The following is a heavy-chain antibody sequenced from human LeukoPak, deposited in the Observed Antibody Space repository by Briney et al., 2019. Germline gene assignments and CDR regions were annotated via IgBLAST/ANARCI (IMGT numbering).Heavy chain of an antibody. CDR3: ARDLSAFDI. D-gene: IGHD3-9*01. Sequence: SETLSLTCTVSGGSVSSSRYYWGWIRQPPGKGLEWIGNIYYSGSTYYNPSLKSRITMSVDTSTNQFSLKLTSVTAADTAIYYCARDLSAFDIWGQGTMVTISS. V-gene: IGHV4-39*07. CDR2: IYYSGST. J-gene: IGHJ3*02. CDR1: GGSVSSSRYY.